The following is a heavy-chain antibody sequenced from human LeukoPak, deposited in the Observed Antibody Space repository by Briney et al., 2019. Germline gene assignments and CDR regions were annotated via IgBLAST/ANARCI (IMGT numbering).Heavy chain of an antibody. CDR1: GYTFTGYY. CDR2: INPNSGGT. Sequence: GASVKVSCKASGYTFTGYYMHSVRQAPGQGLEWMGWINPNSGGTNYAQKFQGRVTMTRDTSISTAYMELSRVRSDDAAVYYCARDLDSSSGDYWGQGTLVSVSS. CDR3: ARDLDSSSGDY. D-gene: IGHD6-19*01. V-gene: IGHV1-2*02. J-gene: IGHJ4*02.